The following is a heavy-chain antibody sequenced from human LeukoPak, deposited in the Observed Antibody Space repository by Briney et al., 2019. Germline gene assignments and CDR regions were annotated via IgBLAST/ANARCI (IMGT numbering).Heavy chain of an antibody. CDR3: ARGKGDQLLDY. J-gene: IGHJ4*02. D-gene: IGHD2-2*01. CDR2: IYYSGST. Sequence: SETLSLTCTVSGGSISSYYWSWIRQPPGKGLEWIGYIYYSGSTNYNPSLKSRVTISVDTSKNQFSLKLSSVTAADTAVYYCARGKGDQLLDYWGQGTLVTVSS. CDR1: GGSISSYY. V-gene: IGHV4-59*01.